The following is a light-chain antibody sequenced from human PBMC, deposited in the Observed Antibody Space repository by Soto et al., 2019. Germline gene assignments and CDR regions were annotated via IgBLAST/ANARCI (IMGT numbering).Light chain of an antibody. Sequence: EIVMTQSPATLSVSPGERATLSCRASQRVDTSLAWYQQRPGQAPRLLLYNAATRATGIPARFSGRGSGTDFTLTISSLQSEDFAVYYCQHYNYWPPKTFGQGTKVDIK. CDR2: NAA. CDR1: QRVDTS. CDR3: QHYNYWPPKT. J-gene: IGKJ1*01. V-gene: IGKV3-15*01.